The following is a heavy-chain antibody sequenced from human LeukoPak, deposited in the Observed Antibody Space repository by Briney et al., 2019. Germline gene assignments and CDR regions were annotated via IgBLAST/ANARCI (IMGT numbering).Heavy chain of an antibody. J-gene: IGHJ4*02. D-gene: IGHD2-2*01. CDR3: ARVRIVVVPAAMGGYFDY. V-gene: IGHV3-21*04. CDR1: GFTFSSYS. CDR2: ISSSSSYI. Sequence: GGSLRLSCAASGFTFSSYSMNWVRQAPGKGLEWVSSISSSSSYIYYADSVKGRFTISRDNAKNSLYLQMNSLRAEDTAVYYCARVRIVVVPAAMGGYFDYWGQGTLVTVSS.